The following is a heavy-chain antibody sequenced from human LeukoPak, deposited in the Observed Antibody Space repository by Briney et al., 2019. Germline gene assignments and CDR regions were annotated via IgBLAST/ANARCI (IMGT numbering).Heavy chain of an antibody. V-gene: IGHV3-9*03. CDR2: ISWNSGSI. Sequence: ARSLRLSCAASGFTFDDYAMHWVRQAPGKGLEGVSGISWNSGSIVYADSVKGRFTISRDNAKNSLYLQMNSLRAEDMALYYCAKSAMATITRGAFDIWGQGTMVTVSS. D-gene: IGHD5-24*01. CDR1: GFTFDDYA. CDR3: AKSAMATITRGAFDI. J-gene: IGHJ3*02.